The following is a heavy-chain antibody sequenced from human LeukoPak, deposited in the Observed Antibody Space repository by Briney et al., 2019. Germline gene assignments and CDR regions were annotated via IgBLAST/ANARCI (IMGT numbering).Heavy chain of an antibody. CDR1: GYTFTSYG. D-gene: IGHD3-22*01. CDR2: ISAYNGNT. V-gene: IGHV1-18*01. J-gene: IGHJ4*02. Sequence: RASVKVSCKASGYTFTSYGISWVRQPPGQGLQWMGWISAYNGNTNYAQKLQDRVTMTTDPSTSTAFMELRSLRSDDTAVYYCARVSQYYDMDYWGQGTLVTVSS. CDR3: ARVSQYYDMDY.